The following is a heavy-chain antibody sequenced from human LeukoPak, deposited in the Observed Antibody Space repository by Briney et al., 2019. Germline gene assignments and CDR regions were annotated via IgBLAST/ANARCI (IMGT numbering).Heavy chain of an antibody. D-gene: IGHD2-21*02. CDR3: AKEPPYCGGDCYFLLDY. J-gene: IGHJ4*02. V-gene: IGHV3-23*01. Sequence: GGSLRLSCAASGFTFSSYSMTWVRQAPGKGLEWVSGISGSGRTYYGDSVRGRFSISRDNSKNTLYLQMNSLRAEDTAVYYCAKEPPYCGGDCYFLLDYWGQGTLVTVSS. CDR1: GFTFSSYS. CDR2: ISGSGRT.